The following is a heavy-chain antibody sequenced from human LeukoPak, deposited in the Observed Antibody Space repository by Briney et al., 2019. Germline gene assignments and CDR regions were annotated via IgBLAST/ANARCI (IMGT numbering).Heavy chain of an antibody. CDR1: GFTFSRYW. Sequence: GGSLRLSCVASGFTFSRYWMSWVRQAPGKGLEWVANIKEDGSEKHYVDSVKGRFTISRTHTKNSLYLQMNSLRAEDTAVYYCARDLSIFAASFDYWGQGTLVTVSS. CDR2: IKEDGSEK. CDR3: ARDLSIFAASFDY. J-gene: IGHJ4*02. V-gene: IGHV3-7*05. D-gene: IGHD3-3*01.